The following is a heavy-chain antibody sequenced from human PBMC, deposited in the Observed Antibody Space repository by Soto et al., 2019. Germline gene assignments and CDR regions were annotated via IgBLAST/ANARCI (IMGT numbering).Heavy chain of an antibody. Sequence: GESLKISCKGSGYSFTSYWISWVRQMPGKGLEWMGRIDPSDSYTNYSPSFQGHVTISADKSISTAYLQWSSLKASDTAMYYCASSIAVAADYYYSGMDVWGQGTTVTVSS. V-gene: IGHV5-10-1*01. J-gene: IGHJ6*02. CDR1: GYSFTSYW. CDR2: IDPSDSYT. CDR3: ASSIAVAADYYYSGMDV. D-gene: IGHD6-19*01.